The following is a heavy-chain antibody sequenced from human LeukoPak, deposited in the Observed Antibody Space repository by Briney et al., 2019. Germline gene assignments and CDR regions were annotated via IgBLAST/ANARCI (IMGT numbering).Heavy chain of an antibody. CDR3: ARGVYYGSGRTDAFDI. CDR1: GGSISSSSYY. V-gene: IGHV4-39*07. D-gene: IGHD3-10*01. CDR2: IYYSGST. J-gene: IGHJ3*02. Sequence: PSETLSLTCTVSGGSISSSSYYWGWIRQPPGKGLEWIGSIYYSGSTYYNPSLKSRVTISVDTSKNQFSLKLSSVTAADTAVYYCARGVYYGSGRTDAFDIWGQGTMVTVSS.